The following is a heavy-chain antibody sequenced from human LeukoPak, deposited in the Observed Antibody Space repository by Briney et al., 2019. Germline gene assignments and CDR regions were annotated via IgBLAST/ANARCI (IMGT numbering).Heavy chain of an antibody. V-gene: IGHV3-30-3*01. CDR1: GFTFSSYA. D-gene: IGHD3-3*01. Sequence: GRSLRLSCAASGFTFSSYAMHWVRQAPGKGLEWVAVTSYDGSIKKYADSVKGRFTISRDNSKSTLFLQMNSLRPEDTALYYCAREITIFGVVIQRYDAFDIWGQGTMVTVSS. J-gene: IGHJ3*02. CDR3: AREITIFGVVIQRYDAFDI. CDR2: TSYDGSIK.